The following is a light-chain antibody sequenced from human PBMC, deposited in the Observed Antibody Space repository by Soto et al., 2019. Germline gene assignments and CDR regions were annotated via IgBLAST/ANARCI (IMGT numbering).Light chain of an antibody. V-gene: IGLV2-8*01. CDR3: SSYGGSNNLV. CDR2: EVS. Sequence: QSALTQPPSASGSPGQSVTIFCTGTSSDVGAYNYVSWYQQHPGKAPKLMIYEVSQRPSGVPDRFSGSKSGNTASLTVSGLQAEDEADYYCSSYGGSNNLVFGGGTKLTVL. CDR1: SSDVGAYNY. J-gene: IGLJ2*01.